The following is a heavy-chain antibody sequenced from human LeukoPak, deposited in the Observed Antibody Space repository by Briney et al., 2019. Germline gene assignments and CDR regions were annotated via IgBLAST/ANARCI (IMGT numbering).Heavy chain of an antibody. CDR2: ISSNGGST. CDR1: GFTFSSYA. CDR3: ARPPGRTGAFDI. J-gene: IGHJ3*02. V-gene: IGHV3-64*01. D-gene: IGHD3-10*01. Sequence: GGSLRLSCAASGFTFSSYAMHWVRQAPGKGLEYVSAISSNGGSTYYANSVKGRFTISRDNSKNTLYLQMGSLRAEDMAVYYCARPPGRTGAFDIWGQGTMVTVSS.